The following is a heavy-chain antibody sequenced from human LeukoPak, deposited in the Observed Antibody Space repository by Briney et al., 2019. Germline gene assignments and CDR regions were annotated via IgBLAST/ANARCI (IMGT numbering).Heavy chain of an antibody. D-gene: IGHD3-10*01. V-gene: IGHV1-2*02. Sequence: GASVKVPCKASGYTFTGYYIHWVRQAPGQGLEWMGWISPNSGDTRYAQKFQGRVTMTRGTSINTAYMELSSLRSDDTALYYCAREPGGGSPFDYWGQGTLVTVSS. J-gene: IGHJ4*02. CDR1: GYTFTGYY. CDR3: AREPGGGSPFDY. CDR2: ISPNSGDT.